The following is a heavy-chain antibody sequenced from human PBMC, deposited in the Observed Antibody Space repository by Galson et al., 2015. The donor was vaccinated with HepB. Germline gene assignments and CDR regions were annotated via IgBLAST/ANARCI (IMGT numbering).Heavy chain of an antibody. J-gene: IGHJ5*02. CDR1: GFTFSSYA. D-gene: IGHD3-3*01. CDR3: ARDLRIFGVTWFDP. Sequence: SLRLSCAASGFTFSSYAMHRVRQAPGKGLEWVAVISYDGSNKYYADSVKGRFTISRDNSKNTLYLQMNSLRAEDTAVYYCARDLRIFGVTWFDPWGQGTLVTVSS. V-gene: IGHV3-30-3*01. CDR2: ISYDGSNK.